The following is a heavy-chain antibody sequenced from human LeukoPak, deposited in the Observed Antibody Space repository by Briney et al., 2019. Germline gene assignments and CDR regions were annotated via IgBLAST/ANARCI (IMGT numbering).Heavy chain of an antibody. CDR1: EYTFSVYH. Sequence: ASVKVSCKASEYTFSVYHIHWVRQAPGQGLEWMAWINPDSGDTNYAQKFQGRVTMTRDTSNSTAYMELSRLRSDDTAVYYCARDRNQGYFDYWGQGTLVTVSS. CDR3: ARDRNQGYFDY. D-gene: IGHD1-14*01. J-gene: IGHJ4*02. V-gene: IGHV1-2*02. CDR2: INPDSGDT.